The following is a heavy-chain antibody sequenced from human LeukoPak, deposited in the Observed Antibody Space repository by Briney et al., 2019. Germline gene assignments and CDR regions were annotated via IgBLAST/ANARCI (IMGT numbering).Heavy chain of an antibody. V-gene: IGHV4-59*08. D-gene: IGHD5-24*01. CDR3: ARHRRDGYKPLDY. CDR1: GGSISGNY. Sequence: KSSETLSLTCTVSGGSISGNYWSWIRQPPGKGLEWIGYIYYSGSTNYNASLKSRVTISVDTSKNQFSLKLSSVTAADTAVYYCARHRRDGYKPLDYWGQGTLVTVSS. CDR2: IYYSGST. J-gene: IGHJ4*02.